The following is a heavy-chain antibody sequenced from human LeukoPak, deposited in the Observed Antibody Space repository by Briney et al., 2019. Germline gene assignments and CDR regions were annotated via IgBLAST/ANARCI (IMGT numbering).Heavy chain of an antibody. D-gene: IGHD3-3*01. CDR3: ARDADYDFWSGYYTVSYGMDV. J-gene: IGHJ6*02. CDR1: GYTFTSYA. Sequence: ASVKVSCKASGYTFTSYAMHWVRQAPGQRLEWMGWINVGNGNTKYSQKFQGRVTITRDTSASTAYMELSSLRSEDTAVYYCARDADYDFWSGYYTVSYGMDVWGQGTTVTVSS. V-gene: IGHV1-3*01. CDR2: INVGNGNT.